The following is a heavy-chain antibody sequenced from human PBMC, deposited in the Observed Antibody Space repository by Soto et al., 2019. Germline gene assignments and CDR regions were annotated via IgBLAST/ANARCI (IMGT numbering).Heavy chain of an antibody. Sequence: EVQLAESGGGLVQPGGSLRLSCAASGFTFSGYWMHWVRQVPGKGLVWVSRVNSDGSSRSYADSVKGRFTISRDNAKNTLHLEMNGLRAEDTAVYYCARVGLGAFDAFDVWGQGTLVTASS. J-gene: IGHJ3*01. CDR1: GFTFSGYW. V-gene: IGHV3-74*01. D-gene: IGHD1-26*01. CDR2: VNSDGSSR. CDR3: ARVGLGAFDAFDV.